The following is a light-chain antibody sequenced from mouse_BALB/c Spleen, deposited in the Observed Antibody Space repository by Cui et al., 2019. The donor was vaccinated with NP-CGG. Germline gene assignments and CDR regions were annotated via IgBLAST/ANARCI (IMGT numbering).Light chain of an antibody. J-gene: IGLJ1*01. Sequence: QAVVTQESDLTTSPGETVKLTCRSSTGAVTTSNYANWIQEKPDHLFTGLIGGTNNRAPGVPARFSGSLIGDKAALTITGAQTEDEAIYFCALWYSNHWVFGGGTKLTVL. V-gene: IGLV1*01. CDR1: TGAVTTSNY. CDR2: GTN. CDR3: ALWYSNHWV.